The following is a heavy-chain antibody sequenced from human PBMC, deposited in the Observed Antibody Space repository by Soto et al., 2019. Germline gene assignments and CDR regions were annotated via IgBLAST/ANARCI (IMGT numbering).Heavy chain of an antibody. CDR3: ARKFTVTTGFDY. V-gene: IGHV4-31*03. CDR2: IYYSGST. D-gene: IGHD4-4*01. J-gene: IGHJ4*02. Sequence: CTVAEGTIRSGGDYWSLISKHPGKGLEWIGYIYYSGSTYYNPSLKSRVTISVDTSKNQFSPKLSSVTAADTAVYYCARKFTVTTGFDYWGQGTLVTVSS. CDR1: EGTIRSGGDY.